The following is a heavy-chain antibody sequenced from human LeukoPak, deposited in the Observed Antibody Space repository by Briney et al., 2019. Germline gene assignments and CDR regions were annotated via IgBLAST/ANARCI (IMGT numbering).Heavy chain of an antibody. CDR2: ISSSGSTI. D-gene: IGHD3-10*01. V-gene: IGHV3-11*04. Sequence: GGSLRLSCAASGFTFSDYYMSWIRQAPGKGLEWVSYISSSGSTIYYADSVKGRFTISRDNAKNSLYLQMNSLRAEDTAVYSCARVGTSRGITMVRGPTFDPWGQGTLVTVSS. CDR3: ARVGTSRGITMVRGPTFDP. CDR1: GFTFSDYY. J-gene: IGHJ5*02.